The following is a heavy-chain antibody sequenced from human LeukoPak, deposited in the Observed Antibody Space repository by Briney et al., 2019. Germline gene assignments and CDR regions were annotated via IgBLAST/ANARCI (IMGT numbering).Heavy chain of an antibody. Sequence: RGSLRLSCAASGFTFSSYWMSWVRQAPGKGLEWVANIKQDGSEKYYVDSVKGRFTISRDNAKNSLYLQMNSLRAEDTAVYYCARRRDSGSSQHFDYWGQGTLVTVSS. J-gene: IGHJ4*02. V-gene: IGHV3-7*01. CDR1: GFTFSSYW. CDR2: IKQDGSEK. CDR3: ARRRDSGSSQHFDY. D-gene: IGHD1-26*01.